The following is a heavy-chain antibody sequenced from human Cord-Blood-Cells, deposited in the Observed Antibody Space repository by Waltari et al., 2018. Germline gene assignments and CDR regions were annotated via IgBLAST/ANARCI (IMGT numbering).Heavy chain of an antibody. Sequence: VQLVESGGGVVEPGGALRLSCAASGFTFSSHCIHWVRQAPGKGLLWVTRINSDGSSTSYADSVKGRFTISRDNAKNTLYLQMNRLRAEDTAVYYCARAFSRGAALCDYWGQGTLVTVSS. J-gene: IGHJ4*02. CDR2: INSDGSST. CDR1: GFTFSSHC. CDR3: ARAFSRGAALCDY. D-gene: IGHD3-3*02. V-gene: IGHV3-74*01.